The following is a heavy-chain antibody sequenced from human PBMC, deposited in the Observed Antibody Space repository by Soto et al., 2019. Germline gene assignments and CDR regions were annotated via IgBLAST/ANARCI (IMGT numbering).Heavy chain of an antibody. V-gene: IGHV1-8*01. Sequence: ASVKVSCKASGYSFSDYDINWVRQATGQGPEWMGWMNPNSGNTGYAQKFQGRVTMTRNTSINTAYMELSSLGSEDTAVYYCARDIGYSYGIDYWGQGTLVTVSS. CDR1: GYSFSDYD. CDR2: MNPNSGNT. CDR3: ARDIGYSYGIDY. J-gene: IGHJ4*02. D-gene: IGHD5-18*01.